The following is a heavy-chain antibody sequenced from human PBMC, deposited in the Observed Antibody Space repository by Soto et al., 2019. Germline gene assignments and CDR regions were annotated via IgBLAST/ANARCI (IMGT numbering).Heavy chain of an antibody. Sequence: EVQLLESGGGLVQPGGSLRLSCAASGFTFSSYAMSWVRQAPGKGLEWVSAISGSGGSTYYADSVKGRFTISRDNSKNTLYLQMNSLRAEDTAVYYCAKDREDYYGSGMGFAPWGQGTLVTVSS. J-gene: IGHJ5*02. V-gene: IGHV3-23*01. CDR2: ISGSGGST. CDR3: AKDREDYYGSGMGFAP. D-gene: IGHD3-10*01. CDR1: GFTFSSYA.